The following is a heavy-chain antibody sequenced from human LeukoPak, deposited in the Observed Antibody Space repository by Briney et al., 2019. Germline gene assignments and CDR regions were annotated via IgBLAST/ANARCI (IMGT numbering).Heavy chain of an antibody. J-gene: IGHJ3*02. CDR2: INHSGST. Sequence: SETLSLTCAVYGGSFSGYYWSWIRQPPGKGLEWIGEINHSGSTNYNPSLKSRVTISVDTSKNQFSLKLSSVTGADTAVYYCARGYDFWSGYYRDAFDIWGQGTMVTVSS. V-gene: IGHV4-34*01. D-gene: IGHD3-3*01. CDR1: GGSFSGYY. CDR3: ARGYDFWSGYYRDAFDI.